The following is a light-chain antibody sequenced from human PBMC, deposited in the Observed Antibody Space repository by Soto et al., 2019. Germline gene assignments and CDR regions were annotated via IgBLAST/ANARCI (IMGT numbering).Light chain of an antibody. J-gene: IGKJ2*01. CDR1: EDVSRG. CDR2: GAT. CDR3: QQANVFPRS. V-gene: IGKV1D-12*01. Sequence: DIQMTQSPFYVYESVGDTVTFTCRASEDVSRGLGWYQQKPGRAPSLLIFGATSLQDGVPSRFSATESGTHFTLTINGVQPDDFATYFCQQANVFPRSFGQGTKLDFK.